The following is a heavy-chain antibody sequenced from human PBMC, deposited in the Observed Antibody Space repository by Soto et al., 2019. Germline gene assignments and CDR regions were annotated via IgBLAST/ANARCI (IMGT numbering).Heavy chain of an antibody. V-gene: IGHV1-69*13. Sequence: GASVKVSCKASGGTFSSYAISWVRQAPGQGLECMGGIIPIFGTANYAQKFQGRVTITADESTSTAYMELSSLRSEDTAVYYCASLLEGIYYYYYGMDVWGQGTTVTVSS. CDR3: ASLLEGIYYYYYGMDV. D-gene: IGHD3-10*01. J-gene: IGHJ6*02. CDR2: IIPIFGTA. CDR1: GGTFSSYA.